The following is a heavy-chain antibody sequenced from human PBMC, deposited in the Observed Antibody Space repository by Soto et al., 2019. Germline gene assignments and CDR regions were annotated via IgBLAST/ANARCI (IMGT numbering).Heavy chain of an antibody. CDR1: GFTFNNYA. V-gene: IGHV3-30-3*01. CDR2: ISYDGSNK. J-gene: IGHJ2*01. CDR3: AGDPVWGTAMVLWYFDL. Sequence: QVQLVESGGGVVQPGRSLRLSCAASGFTFNNYAMHWVRQAPGKGLEWVALISYDGSNKYYADSVKGRFTISRDNSKNTLYLQMNSLGSEDTAVYYCAGDPVWGTAMVLWYFDLWGRGTLVTVSS. D-gene: IGHD5-18*01.